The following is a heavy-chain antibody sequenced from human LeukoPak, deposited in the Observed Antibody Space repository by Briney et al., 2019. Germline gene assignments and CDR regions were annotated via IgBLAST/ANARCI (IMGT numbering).Heavy chain of an antibody. CDR3: ARDTSVTHYCCYYMDV. Sequence: GGSLRLSCAASGFAFSTYSMNWVRQAPGKGLEWVSSISSSSSYIYYADSVKGRFTISRDNAKNSLYLQINSLRDEDTAVYYCARDTSVTHYCCYYMDVWAKGTTVTVSS. J-gene: IGHJ6*03. CDR1: GFAFSTYS. D-gene: IGHD4-11*01. CDR2: ISSSSSYI. V-gene: IGHV3-21*01.